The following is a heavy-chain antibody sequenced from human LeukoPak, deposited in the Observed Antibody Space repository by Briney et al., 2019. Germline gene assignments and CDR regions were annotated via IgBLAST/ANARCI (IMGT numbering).Heavy chain of an antibody. D-gene: IGHD4-23*01. CDR3: ARGRPHGNDY. J-gene: IGHJ4*02. CDR1: GFTFSTYY. Sequence: GGSLRLSCAASGFTFSTYYMTWVRQAPGKGLEWVANIKEDGSQTYYVDSVKGRFTISRDNTENSLYLQMNSLKVEDTAVYYCARGRPHGNDYWGQGTLVTVSS. CDR2: IKEDGSQT. V-gene: IGHV3-7*01.